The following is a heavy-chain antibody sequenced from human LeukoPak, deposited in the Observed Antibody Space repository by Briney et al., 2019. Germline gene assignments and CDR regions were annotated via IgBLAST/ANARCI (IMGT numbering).Heavy chain of an antibody. V-gene: IGHV3-23*01. Sequence: QSRGSLRLSCAASGFTFSSYAMSWVRQAPGKGLEWVSAISGSGGSTYYADSVKGRFTISRDNSKNTLYLQMNSLRAEDTAVYYCAKARGSAAGGYYFDYWGQGTLVTVSS. D-gene: IGHD3-10*01. CDR1: GFTFSSYA. J-gene: IGHJ4*02. CDR2: ISGSGGST. CDR3: AKARGSAAGGYYFDY.